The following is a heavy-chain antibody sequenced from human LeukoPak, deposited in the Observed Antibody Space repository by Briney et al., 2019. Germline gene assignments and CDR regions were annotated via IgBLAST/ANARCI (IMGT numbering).Heavy chain of an antibody. CDR3: ARLSVVAAAGNPYFDY. Sequence: SETLSLTCAVYGGSFSGYYWSWIRQPPGKGLEWIGGINHSGSTNHNPSLKSRVTISVDTSKNQFSLKLSSVTAADTAVYYCARLSVVAAAGNPYFDYWGQGTLVTVSS. CDR1: GGSFSGYY. D-gene: IGHD2-15*01. V-gene: IGHV4-34*01. CDR2: INHSGST. J-gene: IGHJ4*02.